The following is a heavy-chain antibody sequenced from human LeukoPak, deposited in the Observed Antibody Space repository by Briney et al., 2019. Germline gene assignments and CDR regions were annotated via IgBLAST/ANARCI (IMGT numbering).Heavy chain of an antibody. CDR1: GFSFSDYS. Sequence: PGGSLRLSCEASGFSFSDYSMNWVRQAPGKGLEWVSAISSTSTYIQYADSVKGRSSISRDNAKNSLFLQMHSLRADDTAVYYCAPGAPLTTHGSLDFWGQGTMVTVSS. CDR3: APGAPLTTHGSLDF. CDR2: ISSTSTYI. V-gene: IGHV3-21*01. J-gene: IGHJ3*01. D-gene: IGHD4-17*01.